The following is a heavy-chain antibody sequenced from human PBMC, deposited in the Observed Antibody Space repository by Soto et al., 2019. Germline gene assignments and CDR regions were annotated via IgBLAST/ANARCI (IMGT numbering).Heavy chain of an antibody. CDR2: IYYSGST. D-gene: IGHD3-10*01. J-gene: IGHJ5*02. CDR1: DGSIGSYD. Sequence: SVTLSVPCTVFDGSIGSYDCSWIRQTPGKGLEWIGYIYYSGSTNYNPSLKSRVTISVDTSKNQFSLKLSSVTAADTAVYYCARVWEVRGVIHWFDPWGQGTLVTVSS. V-gene: IGHV4-59*01. CDR3: ARVWEVRGVIHWFDP.